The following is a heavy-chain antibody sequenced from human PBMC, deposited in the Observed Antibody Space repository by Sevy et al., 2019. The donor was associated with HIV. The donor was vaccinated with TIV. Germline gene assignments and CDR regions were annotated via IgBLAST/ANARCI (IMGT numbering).Heavy chain of an antibody. V-gene: IGHV3-21*01. CDR3: ARNVEYYSSGPPDA. CDR2: ISSGGSYI. CDR1: GFTFSNYN. Sequence: GGSLRLSCAASGFTFSNYNMNWVRQAPGKGLEWVSSISSGGSYISYVDSVKGRFTISRDNAKDSLFLQMNSMRAEDTAVYYCARNVEYYSSGPPDAWARGTLVTVSS. D-gene: IGHD3-10*01. J-gene: IGHJ5*02.